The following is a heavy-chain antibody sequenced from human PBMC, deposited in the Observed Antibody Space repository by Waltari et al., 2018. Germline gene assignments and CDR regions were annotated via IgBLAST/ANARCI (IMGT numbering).Heavy chain of an antibody. CDR2: SYPGESET. J-gene: IGHJ4*02. CDR1: GYSFTSYW. CDR3: ARYFPRIAVDF. Sequence: EVQLVQSGAEVKKPGESLKISCKGSGYSFTSYWIGWVRQMPGEGLEWRGCSYPGESETRDSPSFQGQVTISADKSIRTAYLQGSSLKASDTAMYYWARYFPRIAVDFWGQGTLVTVSS. D-gene: IGHD6-19*01. V-gene: IGHV5-51*03.